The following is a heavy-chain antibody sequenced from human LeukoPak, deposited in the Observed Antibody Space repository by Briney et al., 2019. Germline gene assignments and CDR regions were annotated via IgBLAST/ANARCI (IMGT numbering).Heavy chain of an antibody. V-gene: IGHV4-4*07. CDR1: GVSISSYY. CDR2: IYTSGST. D-gene: IGHD3-3*01. J-gene: IGHJ4*02. Sequence: SETLSLTCTVSGVSISSYYWSWIRQPAGKGLEWIGRIYTSGSTNYNPSLKSRVTISVDKSKNQFSLKLSSVTAADTDVYYCARGSGYYLFDYWGRGTLVTVSS. CDR3: ARGSGYYLFDY.